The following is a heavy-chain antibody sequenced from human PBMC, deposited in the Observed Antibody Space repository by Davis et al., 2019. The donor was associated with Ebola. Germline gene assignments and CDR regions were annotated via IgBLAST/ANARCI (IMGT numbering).Heavy chain of an antibody. V-gene: IGHV4-34*01. CDR3: ARIVGATYFDY. Sequence: ESLKISCAASGFTFSSYSMNWIRQPPGKGLEWIGEINHSGSTNYNPSLKSRVTISVDTSKKQFSLKLSSVTAADTAVYYCARIVGATYFDYWGQGTLVTVSS. D-gene: IGHD1-26*01. J-gene: IGHJ4*02. CDR2: INHSGST. CDR1: GFTFSSYS.